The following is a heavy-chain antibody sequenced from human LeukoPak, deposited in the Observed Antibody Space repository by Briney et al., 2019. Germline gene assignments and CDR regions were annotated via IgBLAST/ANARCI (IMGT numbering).Heavy chain of an antibody. J-gene: IGHJ5*02. Sequence: PEASVKVSCKVSGYTLTELSMHWVRQAPGKGLEWMGGFDPEDGETIYAQKFQGRVTTTEDTSTDTAYMELSSLRSEDTAVYYCATESSAYWFDPWGQGTLVTVSS. V-gene: IGHV1-24*01. CDR1: GYTLTELS. CDR2: FDPEDGET. CDR3: ATESSAYWFDP. D-gene: IGHD2-2*01.